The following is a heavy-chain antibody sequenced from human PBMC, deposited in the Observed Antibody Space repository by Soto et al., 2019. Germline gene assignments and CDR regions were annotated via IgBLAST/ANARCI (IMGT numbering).Heavy chain of an antibody. J-gene: IGHJ4*03. D-gene: IGHD2-21*02. Sequence: SETLSLTCTVSGGSVSSGSYYWSWIRQPPGKGLEWIGYIYYSGSTNYNPSLKSRVTISVDTSKNQFSLKLSSVTAADTAVYYCARQVVVTAIYFDYWGQGTMVTVSS. CDR1: GGSVSSGSYY. V-gene: IGHV4-61*01. CDR3: ARQVVVTAIYFDY. CDR2: IYYSGST.